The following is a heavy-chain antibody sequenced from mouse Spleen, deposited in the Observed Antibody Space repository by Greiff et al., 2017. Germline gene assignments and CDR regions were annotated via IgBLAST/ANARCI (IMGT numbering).Heavy chain of an antibody. Sequence: QVQLQQPGAELVKPGASVKVSCKASGYTFTSYWMHWVKQRPGQGLEWIGRIHPSDSDTNYNQKFKGKATLTVDKSSSTAYMQLSSLTSEDSAVYYCARKGWDYGSSYAYFDYWGQGTTLTVSS. CDR1: GYTFTSYW. J-gene: IGHJ2*01. CDR3: ARKGWDYGSSYAYFDY. V-gene: IGHV1-74*01. CDR2: IHPSDSDT. D-gene: IGHD1-1*01.